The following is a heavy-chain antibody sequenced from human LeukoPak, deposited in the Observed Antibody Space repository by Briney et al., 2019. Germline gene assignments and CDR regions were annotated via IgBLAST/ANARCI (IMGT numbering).Heavy chain of an antibody. V-gene: IGHV4-39*07. CDR1: GGSISSSSYY. CDR2: IYYSGST. J-gene: IGHJ4*02. Sequence: PSETLSLTCTVSGGSISSSSYYWGWIRQPPGKGLEWIGSIYYSGSTYYNPSLKSRVTISVDTSKNQFSLKLSSVTAADTAVYYCARYYCGSGSLEDWGQGTLVTVSS. D-gene: IGHD3-10*01. CDR3: ARYYCGSGSLED.